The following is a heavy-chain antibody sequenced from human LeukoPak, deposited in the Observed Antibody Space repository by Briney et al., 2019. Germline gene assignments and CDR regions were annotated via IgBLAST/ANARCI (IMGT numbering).Heavy chain of an antibody. D-gene: IGHD3-22*01. CDR1: GYTFTSYY. CDR2: INTNTGNP. J-gene: IGHJ4*02. Sequence: ASVKVSCKASGYTFTSYYMHWVRQAPGQGLEWMGWINTNTGNPTYAQGFTGRFVFSLDTSVSTAYLQISSLKAEDTAVYYCARDRGSGDSSGYYHFSDDYWGQGTLVTVSS. V-gene: IGHV7-4-1*02. CDR3: ARDRGSGDSSGYYHFSDDY.